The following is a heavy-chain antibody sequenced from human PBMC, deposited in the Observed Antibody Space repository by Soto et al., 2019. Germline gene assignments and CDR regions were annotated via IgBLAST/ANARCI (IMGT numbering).Heavy chain of an antibody. D-gene: IGHD5-12*01. CDR2: IDPADSET. Sequence: PSESLKITCKGSGYSFTTYWIGWVRQMPGKGLEWMGIIDPADSETKYSPSFQGQVTISADKSINTAYLQWSSLKASDTAMYYCARLGQGGYVQGMDVWGQGTTVTVS. CDR1: GYSFTTYW. CDR3: ARLGQGGYVQGMDV. J-gene: IGHJ6*02. V-gene: IGHV5-51*01.